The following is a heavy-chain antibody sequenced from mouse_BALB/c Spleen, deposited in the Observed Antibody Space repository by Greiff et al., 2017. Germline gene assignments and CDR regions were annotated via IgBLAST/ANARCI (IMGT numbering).Heavy chain of an antibody. D-gene: IGHD3-3*01. Sequence: VQLVESGPGLVAPSQSLSITCTVSGFSLTSYGVHWVRQPPGKGLEWLGVIWAGGSTNYNSALMSRLSISKDNSKSQVFLKMNSLQTDDTAMYYCARVEGLYWYFDVWGAGTTVTVSS. CDR1: GFSLTSYG. CDR2: IWAGGST. J-gene: IGHJ1*01. CDR3: ARVEGLYWYFDV. V-gene: IGHV2-9*02.